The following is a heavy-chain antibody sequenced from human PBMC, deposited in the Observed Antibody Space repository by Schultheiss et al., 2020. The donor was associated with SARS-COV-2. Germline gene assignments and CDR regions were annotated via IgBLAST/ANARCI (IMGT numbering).Heavy chain of an antibody. Sequence: GGSLRLSCAACGFTFSSYDMHWVRQATGKGLEWVSAIGTAGDTYYPGSVKGQFTISRENAKNSLYLQMNSLRAEDTAVYYCAKRERRDGYNLMDYWGQGTLVTVSS. J-gene: IGHJ4*02. CDR1: GFTFSSYD. D-gene: IGHD5-24*01. CDR3: AKRERRDGYNLMDY. V-gene: IGHV3-13*03. CDR2: IGTAGDT.